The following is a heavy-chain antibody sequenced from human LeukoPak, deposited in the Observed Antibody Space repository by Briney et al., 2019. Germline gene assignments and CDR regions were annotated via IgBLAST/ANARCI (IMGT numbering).Heavy chain of an antibody. Sequence: PSETLSLTCAVYGGSFSGYYWSWIRQPPGKGLEWIGEINHSGSTNYNPSLKSPVTISVDTSKNQFSLKLSSVTAADTAVYYCARGRGYLVDPWGQGTLVTVSS. CDR3: ARGRGYLVDP. V-gene: IGHV4-34*01. CDR2: INHSGST. D-gene: IGHD6-13*01. J-gene: IGHJ5*02. CDR1: GGSFSGYY.